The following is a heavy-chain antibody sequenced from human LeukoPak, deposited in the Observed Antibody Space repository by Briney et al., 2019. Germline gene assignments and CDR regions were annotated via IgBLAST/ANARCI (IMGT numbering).Heavy chain of an antibody. Sequence: LRLSCAASGFTFSDYYMSWIRQPPGKGLEWIGYIYYSGSTYYNPSLKSRVTISVDTSKNQFSLKLSSVTAADTAVYYCARDEFNLITFDIWGQGTMVTVSS. CDR3: ARDEFNLITFDI. D-gene: IGHD3-16*01. CDR1: GFTFSDYY. V-gene: IGHV4-30-4*08. J-gene: IGHJ3*02. CDR2: IYYSGST.